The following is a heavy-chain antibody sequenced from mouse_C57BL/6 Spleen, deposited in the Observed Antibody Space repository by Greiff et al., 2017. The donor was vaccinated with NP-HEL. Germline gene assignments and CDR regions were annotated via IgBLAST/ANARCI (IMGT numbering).Heavy chain of an antibody. D-gene: IGHD1-1*01. CDR3: ATLYGSVDY. V-gene: IGHV1-26*01. Sequence: VQLQQSGPELVKPGASVKISCKASGYTFTDYYMNWVKQSHGKSLEWIGDINPNNGGTSYNQKFKGKATLTVDKSSSTAYMELRSLTSEDSAVYYCATLYGSVDYWGQGTTLTVSS. CDR1: GYTFTDYY. J-gene: IGHJ2*01. CDR2: INPNNGGT.